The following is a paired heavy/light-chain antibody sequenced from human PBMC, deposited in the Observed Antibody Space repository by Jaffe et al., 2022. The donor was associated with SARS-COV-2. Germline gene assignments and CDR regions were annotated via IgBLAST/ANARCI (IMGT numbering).Light chain of an antibody. CDR3: QQYKTYPYT. CDR2: AAS. CDR1: QGITNY. Sequence: DIQMTQSPSSLSASVGDRVTITCRASQGITNYLAWFQQRPGEAPKSLIYAASSLQSGVPSKFSGSGSGTDFTLTISSLQPEDFATYYCQQYKTYPYTFGQGTKLEIK. J-gene: IGKJ2*01. V-gene: IGKV1-16*02.
Heavy chain of an antibody. Sequence: QAQLVQSGAEVKKPGASVRVSCKASGYTFTNYYVHWVRQAPGQGLEWVGIINPNGGNPSYGQKFQGRVTMTRDTSTSTVYMDLGSLRPEDTAMYYCARGLGSESYYAPWGQGTLVTVSS. V-gene: IGHV1-46*01. CDR3: ARGLGSESYYAP. J-gene: IGHJ5*02. CDR1: GYTFTNYY. D-gene: IGHD1-26*01. CDR2: INPNGGNP.